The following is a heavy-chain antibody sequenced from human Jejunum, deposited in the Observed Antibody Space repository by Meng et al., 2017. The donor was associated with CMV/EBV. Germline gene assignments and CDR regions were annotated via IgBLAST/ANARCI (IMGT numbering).Heavy chain of an antibody. CDR3: TRNGGFYDFWSGYALGY. CDR2: SRSKKEGGTT. V-gene: IGHV3-49*04. Sequence: DYGLSWGRQAQGKGLEWVGLSRSKKEGGTTEYAASVEGRFTISRDDSKSIVYLQMNSPKIEDTAVYYCTRNGGFYDFWSGYALGYWGQGTLVTVSS. J-gene: IGHJ4*02. CDR1: DYG. D-gene: IGHD3-3*01.